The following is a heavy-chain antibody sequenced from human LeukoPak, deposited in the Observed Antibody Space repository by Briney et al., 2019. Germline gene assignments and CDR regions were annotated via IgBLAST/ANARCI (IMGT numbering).Heavy chain of an antibody. CDR3: ARASASPTTVTYYFDY. J-gene: IGHJ4*02. D-gene: IGHD4-17*01. CDR2: IIPIFGTA. V-gene: IGHV1-69*13. Sequence: ASVKVSCKASGGTFSSYAISWVRQAPGQGLECMGGIIPIFGTANYAQKFQGRVTITADESTSTAYMELSSLRSEDTAVYYCARASASPTTVTYYFDYWGQGTLVTVSS. CDR1: GGTFSSYA.